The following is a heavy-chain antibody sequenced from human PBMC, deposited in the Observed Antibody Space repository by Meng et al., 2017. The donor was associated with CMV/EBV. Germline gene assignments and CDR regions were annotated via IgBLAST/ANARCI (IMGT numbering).Heavy chain of an antibody. V-gene: IGHV3-23*01. D-gene: IGHD2-15*01. CDR1: GFTLKTQM. CDR2: LGGAGGIT. Sequence: GESLKISCVVPGFTLKTQMMTWVRQAPGKGLEWVAGLGGAGGITLYADSVKGRFTISRDKSKNTLYLEMNSLRADDTALYFCAKDPIAHAGSYFDSWGQGTLVTVSS. CDR3: AKDPIAHAGSYFDS. J-gene: IGHJ4*02.